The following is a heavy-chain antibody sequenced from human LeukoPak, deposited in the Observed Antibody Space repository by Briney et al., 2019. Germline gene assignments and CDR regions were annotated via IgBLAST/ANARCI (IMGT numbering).Heavy chain of an antibody. Sequence: HPGRSLRLSCAASGFTFSSYGMHSVRQAPGKGLEWVAVISCDGSNKYYADSVKGRFTISRDNSKNTLYLQMNSLRAEDTAVYYCAKVGGSPTPGAFDIWGQGTMVTVSS. CDR2: ISCDGSNK. J-gene: IGHJ3*02. CDR1: GFTFSSYG. CDR3: AKVGGSPTPGAFDI. V-gene: IGHV3-30*18. D-gene: IGHD2-15*01.